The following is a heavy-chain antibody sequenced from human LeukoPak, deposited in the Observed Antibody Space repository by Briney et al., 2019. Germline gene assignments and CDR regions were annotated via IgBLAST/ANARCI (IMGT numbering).Heavy chain of an antibody. D-gene: IGHD1-26*01. CDR1: GGSISSHY. CDR2: IYYSGST. Sequence: SETLSLTCTVSGGSISSHYWSWIRQPPGKGLEWIGYIYYSGSTNCNPSLKSRVTISVDTSKNQFSLKLSSVTAADTAVYYCARSGSIWELHIDYWGQGTLVTVSS. CDR3: ARSGSIWELHIDY. J-gene: IGHJ4*02. V-gene: IGHV4-59*11.